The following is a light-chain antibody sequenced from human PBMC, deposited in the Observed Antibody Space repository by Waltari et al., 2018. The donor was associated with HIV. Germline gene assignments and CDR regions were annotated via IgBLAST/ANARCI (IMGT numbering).Light chain of an antibody. J-gene: IGLJ2*01. CDR2: DVS. CDR1: SSDVGAYDY. V-gene: IGLV2-11*01. CDR3: CSYAGAYTVI. Sequence: QSALTQPRPVSGSPGQSVTISCTGTSSDVGAYDYVSWYQQHPAKAPKPIIYDVSQRPSWVPDRFSGSKSGDTASLTIAVLQGEDEAEYYCCSYAGAYTVILGGGTKLTVL.